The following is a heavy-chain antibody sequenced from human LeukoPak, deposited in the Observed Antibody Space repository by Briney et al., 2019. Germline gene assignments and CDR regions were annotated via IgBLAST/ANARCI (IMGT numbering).Heavy chain of an antibody. Sequence: GGSLRLSCAASGFTFSSYSMNWVRQAPGKGLEWVSSISSSSSYIYYADSVKGRFTISRDNAKNSLYLQMDSLRAEDTAVYYCARVGYKWDDDGVDYWGQGTLVTVSS. J-gene: IGHJ4*02. CDR2: ISSSSSYI. V-gene: IGHV3-21*01. D-gene: IGHD1-1*01. CDR3: ARVGYKWDDDGVDY. CDR1: GFTFSSYS.